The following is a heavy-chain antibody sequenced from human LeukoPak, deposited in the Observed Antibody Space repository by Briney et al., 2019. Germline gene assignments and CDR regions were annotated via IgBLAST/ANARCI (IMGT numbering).Heavy chain of an antibody. Sequence: SETLSLTCTVSGYSISSIHCWGWIRQPPGKGLEWIGSIYHSGSTYYNPSLKSRVTISVDTSKNQFSLKLSSVTAADTAVYYCARSLRYFDWLSYFDYWGQGTLVTVSS. CDR3: ARSLRYFDWLSYFDY. CDR2: IYHSGST. J-gene: IGHJ4*02. V-gene: IGHV4-38-2*02. D-gene: IGHD3-9*01. CDR1: GYSISSIHC.